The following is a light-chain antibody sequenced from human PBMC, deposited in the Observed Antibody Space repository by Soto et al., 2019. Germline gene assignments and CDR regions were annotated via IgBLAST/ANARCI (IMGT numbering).Light chain of an antibody. Sequence: EIVLTQSPGTPSLSPGERATLSCRASQSVSNNYLAWYQQKPGQAPRRLIYDASSRATGIPDRFSGSGSGTDFTLTISRLEPEDFAMYYCQQYGSSLWTFGQGTKVDIK. V-gene: IGKV3-20*01. CDR1: QSVSNNY. J-gene: IGKJ1*01. CDR2: DAS. CDR3: QQYGSSLWT.